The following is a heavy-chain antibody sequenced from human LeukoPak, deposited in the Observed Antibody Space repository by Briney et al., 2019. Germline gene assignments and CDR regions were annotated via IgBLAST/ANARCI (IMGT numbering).Heavy chain of an antibody. Sequence: SETLSLTCTVSGGSISSSSYYWGWIRQPPEKGLEWIGSIYYSGSTYYNPSLKSRVTMSVDTSKNQFSLKVSSVTAADTAMYYCARGDSSGFARPFDYWGQGTLVTVSS. CDR3: ARGDSSGFARPFDY. CDR1: GGSISSSSYY. J-gene: IGHJ4*02. D-gene: IGHD3-22*01. CDR2: IYYSGST. V-gene: IGHV4-39*07.